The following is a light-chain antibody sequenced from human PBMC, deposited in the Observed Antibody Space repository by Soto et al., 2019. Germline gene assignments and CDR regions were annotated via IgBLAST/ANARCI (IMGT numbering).Light chain of an antibody. V-gene: IGLV2-14*01. CDR2: GVS. CDR3: SSYTSSQALL. Sequence: QSVLTQPASVSGSPGQSIAISCTGTSSDVGGYNYVSWYQQEPGKAPKLMIFGVSDRPSGVSDRFSGSKSGNTASLTISGLRSEDEGDYYCSSYTSSQALLLGTGTKVTVL. J-gene: IGLJ1*01. CDR1: SSDVGGYNY.